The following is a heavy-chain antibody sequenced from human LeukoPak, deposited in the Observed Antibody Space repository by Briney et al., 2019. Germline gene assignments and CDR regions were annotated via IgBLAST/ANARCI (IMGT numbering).Heavy chain of an antibody. D-gene: IGHD2/OR15-2a*01. CDR1: GFSFSGYW. J-gene: IGHJ4*02. CDR2: IKEDGSEK. CDR3: ARRGSTDY. Sequence: PGGSLRLSCAASGFSFSGYWMTWVRQAPGKGLEWVANIKEDGSEKYYADFVKGRFTISRDNAKNSLDLQMNSLRAEDTAVYYCARRGSTDYWGQGTLVTVFS. V-gene: IGHV3-7*03.